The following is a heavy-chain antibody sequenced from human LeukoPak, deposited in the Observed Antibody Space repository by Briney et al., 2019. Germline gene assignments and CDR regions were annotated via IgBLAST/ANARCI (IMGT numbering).Heavy chain of an antibody. CDR1: GFTFSSYA. CDR3: AKDGGIAEAGGWFDP. J-gene: IGHJ5*02. Sequence: GRSLRLSCAASGFTFSSYAMSSVRQAPGKRLNSLSIISAGGGSPYSADSVKGRFSISRDNSKNTLYLQLNSLRAEDTAVYYCAKDGGIAEAGGWFDPWGQGTLVTVSS. CDR2: ISAGGGSP. V-gene: IGHV3-23*01. D-gene: IGHD6-13*01.